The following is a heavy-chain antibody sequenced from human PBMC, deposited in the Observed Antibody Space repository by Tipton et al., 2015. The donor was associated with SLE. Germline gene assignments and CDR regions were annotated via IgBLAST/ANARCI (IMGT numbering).Heavy chain of an antibody. Sequence: TLSLTCAVSGYSISSGSFWGWIRQPPGKGLEWIGSIYHSGSTYYNPSLKSRVTISVDTSKNQFSLKLSSVTAADTAVYYCAREFLNPVTTVHYYFDLWGRGTLVTVSS. CDR3: AREFLNPVTTVHYYFDL. CDR1: GYSISSGSF. CDR2: IYHSGST. D-gene: IGHD4-11*01. J-gene: IGHJ2*01. V-gene: IGHV4-38-2*02.